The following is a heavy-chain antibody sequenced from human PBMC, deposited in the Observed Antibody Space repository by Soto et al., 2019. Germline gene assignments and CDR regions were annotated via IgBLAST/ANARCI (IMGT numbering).Heavy chain of an antibody. V-gene: IGHV4-59*08. Sequence: SETLSLTCSVSGGSISSYYWSWIRQPPGKGLEWIAYMDYSGNTYYNPSLKSRVTMSRDTSKNPLSLRLSSVTAADRAIYYCATHYSDWAFDNWGQGTLVTVSS. CDR2: MDYSGNT. CDR1: GGSISSYY. D-gene: IGHD1-26*01. J-gene: IGHJ4*02. CDR3: ATHYSDWAFDN.